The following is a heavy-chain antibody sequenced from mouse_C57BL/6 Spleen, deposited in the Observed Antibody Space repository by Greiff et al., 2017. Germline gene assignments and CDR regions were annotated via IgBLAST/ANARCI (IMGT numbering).Heavy chain of an antibody. CDR1: GYTFTDYY. V-gene: IGHV1-19*01. J-gene: IGHJ2*01. D-gene: IGHD3-2*02. Sequence: VQLKESGPVLVKPGASVKMSCKASGYTFTDYYMNWVKQSHGKSLELIGVINPYNGGTSYNQKFKGKATLTVDKSSSTAYMELNSLTSEDSAVYYCARKTAQATAFDYWGQGTTLTVSS. CDR3: ARKTAQATAFDY. CDR2: INPYNGGT.